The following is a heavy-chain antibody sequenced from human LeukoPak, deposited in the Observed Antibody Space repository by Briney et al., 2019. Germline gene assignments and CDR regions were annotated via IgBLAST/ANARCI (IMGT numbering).Heavy chain of an antibody. CDR3: ARRRGGSYDY. Sequence: GGSLRLSCAASGFTFSSYAMHWVRQAPGKGLEYVSAIRSDGGKTFYADSVKDRFTIPRDNSKNTLYLQMGSLRAEDTAVYYCARRRGGSYDYWGQGILVTVSS. J-gene: IGHJ4*02. CDR2: IRSDGGKT. CDR1: GFTFSSYA. D-gene: IGHD1-26*01. V-gene: IGHV3-64*02.